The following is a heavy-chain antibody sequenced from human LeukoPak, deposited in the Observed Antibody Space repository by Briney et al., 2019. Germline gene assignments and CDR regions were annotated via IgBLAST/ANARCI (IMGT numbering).Heavy chain of an antibody. Sequence: GASVKVSCKASGYTFISYAMNWVRQALGQGLEWMGWINTNTGNPTYAQGFTGRFVFSLDTSVSTAYLQISSLKAEDTAVYYCARDQSSSWSNYYYMDVWGKGTTVTVS. D-gene: IGHD6-13*01. V-gene: IGHV7-4-1*02. J-gene: IGHJ6*03. CDR3: ARDQSSSWSNYYYMDV. CDR1: GYTFISYA. CDR2: INTNTGNP.